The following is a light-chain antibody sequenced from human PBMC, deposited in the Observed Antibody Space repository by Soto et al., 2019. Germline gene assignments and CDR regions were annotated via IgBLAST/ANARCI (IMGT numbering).Light chain of an antibody. J-gene: IGLJ1*01. Sequence: QSALTQPPSASGSPGQSVTISCTGTSSDAGGYNYVSWYQQHPGKVPKLMVYEVTKRPSGVPDRFSGSKSGNTASLTVSGLQAEDEADYYCTSYAGGNNVFGTGTKLTVL. V-gene: IGLV2-8*01. CDR2: EVT. CDR3: TSYAGGNNV. CDR1: SSDAGGYNY.